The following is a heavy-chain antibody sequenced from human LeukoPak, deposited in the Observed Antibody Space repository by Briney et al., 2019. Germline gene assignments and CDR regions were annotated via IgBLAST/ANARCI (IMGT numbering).Heavy chain of an antibody. Sequence: ASVKVSCKASGYTFFNYGITWVRQAPGQGLEWMGWINTNTGNPTYAQGFTGRFVFSLDTSVSTAYLQISSLKAEDTAVYYCARRDREYYDFWSGSQELDYWGQGTLVTVSS. CDR2: INTNTGNP. CDR3: ARRDREYYDFWSGSQELDY. CDR1: GYTFFNYG. D-gene: IGHD3-3*01. J-gene: IGHJ4*02. V-gene: IGHV7-4-1*02.